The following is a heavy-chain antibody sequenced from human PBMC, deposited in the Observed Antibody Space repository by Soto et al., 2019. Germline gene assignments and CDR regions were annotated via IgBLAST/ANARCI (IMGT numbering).Heavy chain of an antibody. V-gene: IGHV3-64D*06. CDR2: IRGNGDPP. CDR1: GFTFSSSA. CDR3: VKSRGGNNFDLFV. D-gene: IGHD5-12*01. J-gene: IGHJ4*02. Sequence: GGSLRLSCSASGFTFSSSAMHWVRQAPGKGLEYVSGIRGNGDPPFYADSVKGRFTISRDNSKNRLYLQMSSLVADDTAVYYCVKSRGGNNFDLFVWGQGALVTVSS.